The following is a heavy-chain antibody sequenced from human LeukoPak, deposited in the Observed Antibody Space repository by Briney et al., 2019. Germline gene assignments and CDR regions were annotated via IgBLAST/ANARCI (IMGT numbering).Heavy chain of an antibody. CDR2: IYYSGST. V-gene: IGHV4-59*01. CDR3: ARDASSGRGYYFDY. J-gene: IGHJ4*02. Sequence: SETLSLTCTVSGGSISSYYWSWIRQPPGKGLEWIGYIYYSGSTNYNPSLKSRVTISVDTSKNQFSLKLSSVTAADTALYYCARDASSGRGYYFDYWGQGTLVTVSS. CDR1: GGSISSYY. D-gene: IGHD6-19*01.